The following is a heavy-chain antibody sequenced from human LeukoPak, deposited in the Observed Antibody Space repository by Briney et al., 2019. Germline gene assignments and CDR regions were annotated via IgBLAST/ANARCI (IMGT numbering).Heavy chain of an antibody. CDR2: ISAYNGNT. CDR1: GYTFTSYG. J-gene: IGHJ4*02. Sequence: ASVKVSCKASGYTFTSYGISWVRQAPGQGLEWMGWISAYNGNTNYAQKLQGRVTMTTDTSTSTAYMELRSLRSDDTAVYYCARDAPPFGWSGYTFDYWGQGTLVTVSS. D-gene: IGHD3-3*01. CDR3: ARDAPPFGWSGYTFDY. V-gene: IGHV1-18*01.